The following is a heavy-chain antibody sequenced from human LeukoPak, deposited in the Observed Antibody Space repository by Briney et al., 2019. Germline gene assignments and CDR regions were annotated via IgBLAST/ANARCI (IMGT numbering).Heavy chain of an antibody. CDR2: ISNSGYDT. CDR3: AKVAGKDGYKDYLDY. Sequence: TGRSLRLSCAASGFTFRNSAMLWVRQAPGKGREWFSTISNSGYDTSYADSVKGRFTISRDNSKNSLFLQMNSLRVEDTSVYFCAKVAGKDGYKDYLDYWGRGTLVTVSS. CDR1: GFTFRNSA. J-gene: IGHJ4*02. V-gene: IGHV3-23*01. D-gene: IGHD5-24*01.